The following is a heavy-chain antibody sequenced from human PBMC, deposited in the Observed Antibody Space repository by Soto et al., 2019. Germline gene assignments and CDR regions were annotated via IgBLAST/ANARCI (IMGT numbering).Heavy chain of an antibody. D-gene: IGHD3-3*01. Sequence: ASVKVSCKASGYTFTSYDINWVRQATGQGLEWMGWMNPNSGNTGYAQKFQGRVTMTRNTSISTAYMELSSLRSEDTAVYYCARGPDFWSGYYVVWFDPWGQGTLVTVSS. J-gene: IGHJ5*02. CDR3: ARGPDFWSGYYVVWFDP. V-gene: IGHV1-8*01. CDR1: GYTFTSYD. CDR2: MNPNSGNT.